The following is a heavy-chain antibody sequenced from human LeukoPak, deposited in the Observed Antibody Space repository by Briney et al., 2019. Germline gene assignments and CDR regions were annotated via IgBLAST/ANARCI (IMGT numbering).Heavy chain of an antibody. J-gene: IGHJ4*02. CDR1: GGSISSSSYY. D-gene: IGHD6-19*01. Sequence: SETLSLTCTVSGGSISSSSYYWGWIRQSPGKGLEWIGSIYYSGSTYYNPSLKSRVTISVDTSKNQFSLKLSSVTAADTAVYYCARVVAGLTFDYWGQGTLVTVSS. CDR2: IYYSGST. V-gene: IGHV4-39*01. CDR3: ARVVAGLTFDY.